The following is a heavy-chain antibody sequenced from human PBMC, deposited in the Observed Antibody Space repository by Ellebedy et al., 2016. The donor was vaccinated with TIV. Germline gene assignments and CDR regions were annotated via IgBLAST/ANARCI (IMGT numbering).Heavy chain of an antibody. V-gene: IGHV3-21*01. D-gene: IGHD3-16*01. Sequence: PGGSLRLSCEASGFTFSTHSMNWVRQAPGKGPEWVSSISTSGSYIFYADSVKGRFTISRDNAGNSLYLQLSNLRVEDTAVYYCAATTPRIWGPRMYYYYAMDVWGQGTTVTVSS. CDR1: GFTFSTHS. CDR2: ISTSGSYI. J-gene: IGHJ6*02. CDR3: AATTPRIWGPRMYYYYAMDV.